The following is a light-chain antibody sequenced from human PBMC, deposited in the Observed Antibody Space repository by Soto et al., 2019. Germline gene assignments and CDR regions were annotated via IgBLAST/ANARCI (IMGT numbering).Light chain of an antibody. J-gene: IGKJ1*01. Sequence: EIVMTQSPATLSVSPGERATLSCRASQSVGSNLAWFQQKPGQAPRLLIYGASTRATGIPARFSGSGSGTEFTLTISSLQSEDSAVYYCQQYSDWWTSGQGTKVEIK. CDR3: QQYSDWWT. CDR2: GAS. CDR1: QSVGSN. V-gene: IGKV3-15*01.